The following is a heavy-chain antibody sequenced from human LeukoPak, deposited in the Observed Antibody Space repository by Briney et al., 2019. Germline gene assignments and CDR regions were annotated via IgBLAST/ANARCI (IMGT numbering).Heavy chain of an antibody. J-gene: IGHJ4*02. CDR2: INPSGGST. D-gene: IGHD2-21*02. CDR3: ATDQIQVVVTAFSTRTNDY. CDR1: GYTFTSYY. V-gene: IGHV1-46*01. Sequence: ASVKVSCKASGYTFTSYYMHWVRQAPGQGLEWMGIINPSGGSTSYAQKFQGRVTMTRDTSTSTVYMELSSLRSEDTAVYYSATDQIQVVVTAFSTRTNDYWGQGTLVTVSS.